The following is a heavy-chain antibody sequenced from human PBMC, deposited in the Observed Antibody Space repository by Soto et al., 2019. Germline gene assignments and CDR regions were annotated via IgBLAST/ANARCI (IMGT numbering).Heavy chain of an antibody. CDR3: TNAILYGGEPNYYFDL. V-gene: IGHV3-23*01. Sequence: EVQLLDSGGGLVQPGGSLRLSCAASGFTFSSYAMSWVRQAPGKGLEWVSTVSGSGTSTYSADSVKGRLTISRDNTRNTLYLQIDTLTAEDTALYYCTNAILYGGEPNYYFDLWGEGIPVTVSS. CDR1: GFTFSSYA. CDR2: VSGSGTST. D-gene: IGHD2-21*01. J-gene: IGHJ4*02.